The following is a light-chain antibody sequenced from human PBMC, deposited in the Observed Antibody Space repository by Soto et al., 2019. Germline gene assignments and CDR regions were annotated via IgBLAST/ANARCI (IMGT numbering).Light chain of an antibody. J-gene: IGLJ1*01. CDR1: SSDVGGYNY. CDR3: ISYTSSSTLNV. Sequence: QSALTQPASVSGSPGQSITISCTGTSSDVGGYNYVSWYQQHPGKAPKLMIYEVSNRPSGVSNRFSGSKSGNTASLTISGLQAEDEADYYCISYTSSSTLNVFGTGTKLTVL. CDR2: EVS. V-gene: IGLV2-14*01.